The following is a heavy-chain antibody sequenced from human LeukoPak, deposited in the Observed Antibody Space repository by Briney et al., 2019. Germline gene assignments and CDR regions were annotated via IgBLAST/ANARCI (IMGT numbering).Heavy chain of an antibody. CDR3: ARVSSTGTGDFDL. Sequence: GGSLRLSCVASGFTFGSYSMNWVRQAPGQGLEWLSYISSSNSSIYYAHSLQGRFTISTANAKNSLYLQMNSLRVEDTAVFYCARVSSTGTGDFDLWGRGTLFTVSS. D-gene: IGHD4-17*01. J-gene: IGHJ2*01. V-gene: IGHV3-48*04. CDR2: ISSSNSSI. CDR1: GFTFGSYS.